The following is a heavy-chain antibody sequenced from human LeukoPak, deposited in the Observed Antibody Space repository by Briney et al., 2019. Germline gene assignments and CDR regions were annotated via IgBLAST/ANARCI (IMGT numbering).Heavy chain of an antibody. CDR1: GFTFSSYA. Sequence: GGSLRLSCAASGFTFSSYAMHWVRQAPGKGLEWVAVISYDGSNKNYADSVKGRFTISRDNSKNTLYLQMNSLRAEDTAVYYCASSIPLWFGEPVMWGQGTQVTVSS. CDR3: ASSIPLWFGEPVM. D-gene: IGHD3-10*01. V-gene: IGHV3-30*04. CDR2: ISYDGSNK. J-gene: IGHJ4*02.